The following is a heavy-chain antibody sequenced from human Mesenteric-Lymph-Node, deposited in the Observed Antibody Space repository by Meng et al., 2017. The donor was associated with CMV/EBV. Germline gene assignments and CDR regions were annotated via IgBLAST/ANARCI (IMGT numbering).Heavy chain of an antibody. Sequence: GGSLRLSCAASGFTFSSYWMSWVRQAPGKGLEWVASIRLDGGEKHYVDSVEGRFTISRDNAKNSLHLQMNSLRAEDTALYYCVGDYDFWSTYYTGTFDYWGQGALVTVSS. CDR2: IRLDGGEK. CDR3: VGDYDFWSTYYTGTFDY. J-gene: IGHJ4*02. D-gene: IGHD3-3*01. V-gene: IGHV3-7*01. CDR1: GFTFSSYW.